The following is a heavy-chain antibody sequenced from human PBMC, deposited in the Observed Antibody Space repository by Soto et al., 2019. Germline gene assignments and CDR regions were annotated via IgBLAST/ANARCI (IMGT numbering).Heavy chain of an antibody. V-gene: IGHV3-30-3*01. CDR1: GFTFSSYA. Sequence: QVQLVESGGGVVQPGRSLRLSCAASGFTFSSYAMHWVRQAPGKGLEWVAVISYDGSNKFYADSVKGRFTISRDNSKNXRCLQMSSLRTEDTAVSCGARPLWRDDYNWGYFDLGGRGALVTVSS. J-gene: IGHJ2*01. CDR3: ARPLWRDDYNWGYFDL. D-gene: IGHD4-4*01. CDR2: ISYDGSNK.